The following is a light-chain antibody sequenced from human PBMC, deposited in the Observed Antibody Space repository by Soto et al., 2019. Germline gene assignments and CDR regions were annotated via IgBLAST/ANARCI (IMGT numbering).Light chain of an antibody. CDR1: QWFSGKN. J-gene: IGKJ5*01. Sequence: EIVLTQSPATLSLSPGESVSLACGASQWFSGKNLAWSQQKPGQPPRLLIYSSSVRASGVPDRFRGSGSGPDFTLTITRQEPEDLAVYYCQQYGTWITCGQGTRRETK. CDR3: QQYGTWIT. CDR2: SSS. V-gene: IGKV3-20*01.